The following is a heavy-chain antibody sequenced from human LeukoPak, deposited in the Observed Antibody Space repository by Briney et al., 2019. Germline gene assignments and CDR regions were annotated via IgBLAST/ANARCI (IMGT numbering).Heavy chain of an antibody. J-gene: IGHJ4*02. CDR2: ISAYNGNT. CDR3: ARDSALFHYDSSGYRDDY. V-gene: IGHV1-18*01. D-gene: IGHD3-22*01. CDR1: GYTLTCYG. Sequence: ASVKVSCKASGYTLTCYGISWVRQAPGQGLEWMGWISAYNGNTNYAQKLQGRVTMTTDTSTSTAYMELRSLRSDDTAVYYCARDSALFHYDSSGYRDDYWGQGTLVTVSS.